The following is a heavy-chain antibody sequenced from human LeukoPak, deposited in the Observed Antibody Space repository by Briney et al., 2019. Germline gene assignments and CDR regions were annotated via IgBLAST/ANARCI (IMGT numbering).Heavy chain of an antibody. CDR1: GGSFSGYY. Sequence: SETLSLTCAVYGGSFSGYYWSWIRQPPGKGLEWIGEINHSGSTNYNPSLKSRVTISVDTSKNQFSLKLSSVTAADTAVYYCAKGLYESSGRYYYHIDVWGKGTAVTIS. CDR2: INHSGST. J-gene: IGHJ6*03. CDR3: AKGLYESSGRYYYHIDV. D-gene: IGHD3-22*01. V-gene: IGHV4-34*01.